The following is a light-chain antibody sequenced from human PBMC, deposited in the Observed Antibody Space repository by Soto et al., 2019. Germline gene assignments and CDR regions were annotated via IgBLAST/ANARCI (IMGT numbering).Light chain of an antibody. V-gene: IGKV3-20*01. J-gene: IGKJ1*01. CDR1: QSVSSSS. CDR2: EAS. CDR3: QQYRT. Sequence: SQSPDTLSVSPGERATLSCRASQSVSSSSLAWYQQNPGQAPRLLIYEASSRATGIPDRFSGSGAGTDFTLTISRQDPEDFAVYYCQQYRTFGQGTKVDIK.